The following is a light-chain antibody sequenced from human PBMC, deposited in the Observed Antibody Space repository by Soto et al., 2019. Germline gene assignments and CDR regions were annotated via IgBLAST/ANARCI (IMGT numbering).Light chain of an antibody. J-gene: IGKJ1*01. V-gene: IGKV1-6*01. Sequence: AVQMTQSPSSLSASVGDTVTITCRASQGIRNDLAWYQQRPGEVPKPLIYATSTLHSGVPSRFSGSGSGTDFTLTISSLQPEDFATYFCLHDYNFPWAFGQGTKVEIK. CDR1: QGIRND. CDR3: LHDYNFPWA. CDR2: ATS.